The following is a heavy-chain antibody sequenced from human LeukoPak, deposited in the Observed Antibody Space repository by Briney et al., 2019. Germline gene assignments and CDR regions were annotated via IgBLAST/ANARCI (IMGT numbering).Heavy chain of an antibody. Sequence: PSETLSLTCTVSGGSISSYYWSWIRQPAGKGLEWIGRIYSSGSTNHNPSLESRVTMSVDTSKNQFSLKLSSVTAADTAVYYCARDDSIAARAFSDWGQGTLVTVSS. D-gene: IGHD6-6*01. CDR1: GGSISSYY. CDR3: ARDDSIAARAFSD. J-gene: IGHJ4*02. CDR2: IYSSGST. V-gene: IGHV4-4*07.